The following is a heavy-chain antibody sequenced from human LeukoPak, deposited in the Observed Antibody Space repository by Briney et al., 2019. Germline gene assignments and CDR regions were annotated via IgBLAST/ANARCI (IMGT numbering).Heavy chain of an antibody. Sequence: SVKVSCEASGGTFSNYAFSWVRQAPGQGLEWMGRIIPIVEIADYAQKFQGRVTITRNTSISTAYMELSSLRSEDTAVYYCARGNDYYYYYMDVWGKGTTVTVSS. CDR2: IIPIVEIA. D-gene: IGHD4-11*01. CDR1: GGTFSNYA. J-gene: IGHJ6*03. CDR3: ARGNDYYYYYMDV. V-gene: IGHV1-69*04.